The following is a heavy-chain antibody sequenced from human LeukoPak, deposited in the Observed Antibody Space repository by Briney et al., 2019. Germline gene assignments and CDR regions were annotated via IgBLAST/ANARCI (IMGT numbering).Heavy chain of an antibody. CDR3: ARDWLAGLREVSGY. Sequence: NTGGSLRLSCAASGFTFSSYSMNWVRQAPGKGLEWVSSISSSSSYIYYADSVKGRFTISRDNAKNSLYLQMNSLRAEDTAVYYCARDWLAGLREVSGYWGQGTLVTVSS. J-gene: IGHJ4*02. D-gene: IGHD5/OR15-5a*01. CDR2: ISSSSSYI. V-gene: IGHV3-21*01. CDR1: GFTFSSYS.